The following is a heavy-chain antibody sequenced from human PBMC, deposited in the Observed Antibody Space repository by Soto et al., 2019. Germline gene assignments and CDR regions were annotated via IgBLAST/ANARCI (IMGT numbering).Heavy chain of an antibody. Sequence: PGGSLRLSCVASGFIFSDYAMHWARQAPGKGLVWVALISPDGGNQYYSESAKGRFTISRDNSKNTLYLQMNHLRPDDTALYYCARENSRIAPRLFQHWGHGSLVTVSS. CDR2: ISPDGGNQ. D-gene: IGHD6-6*01. J-gene: IGHJ1*01. CDR1: GFIFSDYA. V-gene: IGHV3-30-3*01. CDR3: ARENSRIAPRLFQH.